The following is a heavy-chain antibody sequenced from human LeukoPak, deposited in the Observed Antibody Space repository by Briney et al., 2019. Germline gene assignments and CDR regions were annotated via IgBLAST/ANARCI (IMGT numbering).Heavy chain of an antibody. J-gene: IGHJ4*02. D-gene: IGHD6-13*01. CDR2: ISYDGSNK. CDR1: GFTFSSNG. CDR3: AKDEGQQQLEYYFDY. V-gene: IGHV3-30*18. Sequence: AGSLSLSCAASGFTFSSNGMHWVRQAPGQGLEWVAVISYDGSNKYYADSVKGRFTISRDNSKNTLYLQMNSLSAEATAVYYCAKDEGQQQLEYYFDYWGQGTLVTVSS.